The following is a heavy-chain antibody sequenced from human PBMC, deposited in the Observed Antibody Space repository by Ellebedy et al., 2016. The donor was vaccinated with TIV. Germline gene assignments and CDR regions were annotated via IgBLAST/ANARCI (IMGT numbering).Heavy chain of an antibody. J-gene: IGHJ6*02. CDR1: GYTFTGYY. CDR2: INPNSGGT. CDR3: ARVIMCSGGSCYHQLDYGMDV. Sequence: ASVKVSXXASGYTFTGYYMHWVRQAPGQGLEWMGWINPNSGGTNYAQKFQGWVTMTRDTSISTAYMELSRLRSDGTAVYYCARVIMCSGGSCYHQLDYGMDVWGQGTTVTVSS. V-gene: IGHV1-2*04. D-gene: IGHD2-15*01.